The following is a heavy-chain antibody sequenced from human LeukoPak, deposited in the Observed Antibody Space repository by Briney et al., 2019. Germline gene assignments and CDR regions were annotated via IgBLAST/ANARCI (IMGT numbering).Heavy chain of an antibody. CDR1: GYTFTSYG. Sequence: ASVKVSCKASGYTFTSYGISWLGRAPGQGLEWLGWISAYNGNTNYAQKLQGRVTMTTDTSTSTAYMELRSLRSDDTAVYYCARVKRSGPNWFDPWGQGTLVTVSS. D-gene: IGHD3-3*01. J-gene: IGHJ5*02. CDR2: ISAYNGNT. CDR3: ARVKRSGPNWFDP. V-gene: IGHV1-18*01.